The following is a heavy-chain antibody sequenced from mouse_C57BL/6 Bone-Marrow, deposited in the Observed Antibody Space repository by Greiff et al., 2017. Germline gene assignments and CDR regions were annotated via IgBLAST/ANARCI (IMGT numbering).Heavy chain of an antibody. Sequence: QVQLLQPGAELVMPGASVKLSCKASGYTFTSYWMHWVQQRPGQGLEWIGEIDPSDSYTNYNQKFKGMSTLTVDKSSSTDYMQLSSLTSEDSAVDYWASLFTAGYFDVWGTGTTVTVSA. D-gene: IGHD1-1*01. CDR1: GYTFTSYW. CDR3: ASLFTAGYFDV. V-gene: IGHV1-69*01. CDR2: IDPSDSYT. J-gene: IGHJ1*03.